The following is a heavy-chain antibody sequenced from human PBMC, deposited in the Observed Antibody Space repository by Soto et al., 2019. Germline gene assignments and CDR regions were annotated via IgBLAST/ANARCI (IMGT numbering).Heavy chain of an antibody. J-gene: IGHJ6*02. CDR2: INPIGGST. V-gene: IGHV1-46*01. CDR1: GYSFSTNY. Sequence: QVQLVQSGAEVKKPGASVKVSCKASGYSFSTNYIHWVRQAPGQGLEWMGMINPIGGSTTYAQKFQGRVTMARDTSTSTVYMELSSLRSEDTAVYYCARHYRVRYCTNGVCPPEDYYDYYGMDVWGQGTTVTVSS. D-gene: IGHD2-8*01. CDR3: ARHYRVRYCTNGVCPPEDYYDYYGMDV.